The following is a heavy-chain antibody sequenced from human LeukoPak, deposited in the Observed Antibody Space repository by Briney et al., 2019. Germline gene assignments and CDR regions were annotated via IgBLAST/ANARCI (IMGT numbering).Heavy chain of an antibody. CDR2: ISGSGGST. V-gene: IGHV3-23*01. CDR1: GFTFSSYA. D-gene: IGHD6-19*01. J-gene: IGHJ4*02. CDR3: AKDGVAVAGTFDY. Sequence: PGGSLRLSCAASGFTFSSYAMSWVRQAPGKGLEWVSGISGSGGSTYYADSVKGRFTISRDNSRNTLYLQMNSLRAEDTAVYYCAKDGVAVAGTFDYWGQGTLVTVSS.